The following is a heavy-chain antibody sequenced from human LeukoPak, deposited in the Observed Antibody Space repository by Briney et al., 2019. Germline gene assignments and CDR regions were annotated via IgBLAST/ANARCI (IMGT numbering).Heavy chain of an antibody. CDR2: INHSGST. CDR3: ASLWYGH. V-gene: IGHV4-34*01. J-gene: IGHJ5*02. CDR1: DGPLSIYY. Sequence: SETLSLTCAVYDGPLSIYYWSWIRHPSGKGLEWIGEINHSGSTNYNPPLKSRVTISFDTSKNHFALKLSSVTAADTAVYYCASLWYGHWGQGTLVTVSS.